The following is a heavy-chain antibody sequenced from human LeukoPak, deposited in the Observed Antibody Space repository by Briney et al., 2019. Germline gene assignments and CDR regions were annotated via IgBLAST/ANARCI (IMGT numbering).Heavy chain of an antibody. D-gene: IGHD3-22*01. CDR2: FYYSGST. J-gene: IGHJ4*02. CDR1: GGSISSRSYY. Sequence: PSETLSLTRTVSGGSISSRSYYWGWIRQPPGKGLVWIGSFYYSGSTYYNPSLKSRVTMSVDTSKNQFSLNLTSVTAADTAVYYCTREVSGSQDYWGQGTLVTVSS. V-gene: IGHV4-39*07. CDR3: TREVSGSQDY.